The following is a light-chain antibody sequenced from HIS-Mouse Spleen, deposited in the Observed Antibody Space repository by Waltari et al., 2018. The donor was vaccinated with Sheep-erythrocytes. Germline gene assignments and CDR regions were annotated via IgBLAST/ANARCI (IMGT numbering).Light chain of an antibody. Sequence: LTQPPSVSVSPGPTASITCPGDKLEDKSACRYQPKPGQSPVLVIYQDSKRPSGIPERFSGSNSGNTATLTISGTQTMDEADYYCQAWDSSTVVFGGGTKLTVL. CDR1: KLEDKS. V-gene: IGLV3-1*01. J-gene: IGLJ2*01. CDR3: QAWDSSTVV. CDR2: QDS.